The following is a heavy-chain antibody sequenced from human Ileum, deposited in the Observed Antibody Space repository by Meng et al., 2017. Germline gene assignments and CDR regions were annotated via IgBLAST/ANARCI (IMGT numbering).Heavy chain of an antibody. D-gene: IGHD2-21*02. CDR2: INHSASS. J-gene: IGHJ4*02. CDR1: DGSFSHYD. Sequence: QGQLKQRGAGLFKPSEPLSLTCAFYDGSFSHYDWNWIRQFPGKGLEWIGQINHSASSNYNPSLSSRVNISAYMSKSQSSLKLSSVTASDTAVYYCRIAYCIGDYGDYWGQGTLVTVSS. V-gene: IGHV4-34*02. CDR3: RIAYCIGDYGDY.